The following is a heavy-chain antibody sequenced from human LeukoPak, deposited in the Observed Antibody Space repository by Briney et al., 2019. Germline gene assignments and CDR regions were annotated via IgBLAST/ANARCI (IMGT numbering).Heavy chain of an antibody. D-gene: IGHD5-18*01. CDR2: ISGSGGST. CDR3: AKAPHQYSYGFYYFDY. CDR1: GFTFSSYA. J-gene: IGHJ4*02. Sequence: GGSLRLSCAASGFTFSSYAMSWVRQAPGKGLEWVSAISGSGGSTYYADSVKGRFTISRDNSKNTLYLQMNSLRAEDTAVYYCAKAPHQYSYGFYYFDYWGQGTLVTVSS. V-gene: IGHV3-23*01.